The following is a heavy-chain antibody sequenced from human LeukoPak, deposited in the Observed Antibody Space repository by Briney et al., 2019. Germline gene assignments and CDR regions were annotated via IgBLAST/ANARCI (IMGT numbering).Heavy chain of an antibody. CDR2: ISGRAGAGNT. CDR1: GFTISSYG. V-gene: IGHV3-23*01. Sequence: GGSLRLSCAASGFTISSYGMNWVRQAPGKGLEWVSGISGRAGAGNTYYADSVKGRFTISRDNAKNSLYLQMNSLRAEDTAVYYCARVSATFLGKSGYDYSGGDYWGQGTLVTVSS. CDR3: ARVSATFLGKSGYDYSGGDY. D-gene: IGHD5-12*01. J-gene: IGHJ4*02.